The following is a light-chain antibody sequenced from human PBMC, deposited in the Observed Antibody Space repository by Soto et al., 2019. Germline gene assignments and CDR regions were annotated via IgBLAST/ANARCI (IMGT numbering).Light chain of an antibody. Sequence: EIVLTQSPGTLSLSPGERATLSCRASQSVSSSYLAWYQQKPGQAPRLLIYGTSSRATGIPDRFSDSGSGTDFTLTITRLEPEDSAVYYCQQYGSSPLTFGGGTKVEIK. J-gene: IGKJ4*01. CDR2: GTS. CDR1: QSVSSSY. V-gene: IGKV3-20*01. CDR3: QQYGSSPLT.